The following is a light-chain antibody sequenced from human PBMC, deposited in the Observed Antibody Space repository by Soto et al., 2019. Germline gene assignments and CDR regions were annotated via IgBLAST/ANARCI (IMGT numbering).Light chain of an antibody. CDR2: AAS. V-gene: IGKV1-39*01. J-gene: IGKJ4*01. CDR1: QSISSY. CDR3: QRSFSTTLT. Sequence: DIQMTQSPSSLSAFVGDRVTITCRASQSISSYLNWYQQKPGNAPKLLIYAASSLQGGVPSRFSVSGSVTDFTLTISSLQPEDFATYYGQRSFSTTLTFGGGTKVEIK.